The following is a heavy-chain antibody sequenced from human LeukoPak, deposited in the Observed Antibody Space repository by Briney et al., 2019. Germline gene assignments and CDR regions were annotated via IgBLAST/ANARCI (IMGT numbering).Heavy chain of an antibody. V-gene: IGHV3-72*01. CDR2: SRSKGNGYTT. CDR1: GFTISDHY. Sequence: GGSLRLSCVASGFTISDHYMDWVRQAPGRGLEWVGRSRSKGNGYTTEYAASVKGRFTISRDHSKNSLYLQMNSLRAEDTAVYFCAKSRSGSANWALQIFDNWGQGTLVTVSS. CDR3: AKSRSGSANWALQIFDN. J-gene: IGHJ4*02. D-gene: IGHD1-1*01.